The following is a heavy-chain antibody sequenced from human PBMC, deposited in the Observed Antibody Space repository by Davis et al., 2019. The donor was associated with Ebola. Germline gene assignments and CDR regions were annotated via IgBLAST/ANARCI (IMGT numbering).Heavy chain of an antibody. CDR1: GFVFSNYD. D-gene: IGHD3-22*01. CDR3: ARGGYFDSSGYSHVAFDI. V-gene: IGHV3-21*01. CDR2: ISSSSYFI. J-gene: IGHJ3*02. Sequence: GESLKISCAASGFVFSNYDMNWVRQSPGKGLEWVSSISSSSYFIYYADSLKGRFTISRDNAKNSLYLQVDSLRAEDTAVYYCARGGYFDSSGYSHVAFDIWGQGTMVTVSS.